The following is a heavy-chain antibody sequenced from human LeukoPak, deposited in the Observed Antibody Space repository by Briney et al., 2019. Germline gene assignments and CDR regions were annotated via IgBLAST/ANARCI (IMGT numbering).Heavy chain of an antibody. V-gene: IGHV3-74*01. CDR2: INSDGSST. CDR3: ARGVRIAVAGYIDC. CDR1: GFTFSTYW. D-gene: IGHD6-19*01. J-gene: IGHJ4*02. Sequence: GGSLRLSCAASGFTFSTYWMHWVRQAPGKGLVWVSRINSDGSSTIYADSVKGRFTISRDNAKNTLYLQMNSLRSDDTAVYYCARGVRIAVAGYIDCWGQGTLVTVSS.